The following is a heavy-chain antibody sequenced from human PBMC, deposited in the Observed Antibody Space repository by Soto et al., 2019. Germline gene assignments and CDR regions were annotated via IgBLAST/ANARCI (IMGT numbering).Heavy chain of an antibody. J-gene: IGHJ4*02. CDR3: ARGPITQTSFIDH. Sequence: QVQVVESGGGVVQPGGSLRLSCVASGFTFSSYPMHWVRQAPGKGLEWVTLISYDGSNQYYADSVKGRFTISRDNSKDTLYLQMHSLTSDDTAVYFCARGPITQTSFIDHWGQGTLVTVSS. D-gene: IGHD1-20*01. CDR2: ISYDGSNQ. V-gene: IGHV3-30-3*01. CDR1: GFTFSSYP.